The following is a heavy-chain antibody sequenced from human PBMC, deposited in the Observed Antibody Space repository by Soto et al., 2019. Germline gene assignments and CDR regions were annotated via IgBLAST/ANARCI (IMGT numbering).Heavy chain of an antibody. CDR1: CGSFRGYF. V-gene: IGHV4-34*01. Sequence: SETLSLTCAVSCGSFRGYFWSWIRQSPDKGLEWIGEINDSGSTYYNPSFKSRLTISVDTSKSQISLTLTSVTAADSAVYYCQGGDFWGQGTRVTVSS. CDR3: QGGDF. D-gene: IGHD3-16*01. J-gene: IGHJ4*02. CDR2: INDSGST.